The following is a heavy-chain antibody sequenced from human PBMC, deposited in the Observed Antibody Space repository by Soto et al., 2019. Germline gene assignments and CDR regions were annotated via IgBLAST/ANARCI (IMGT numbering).Heavy chain of an antibody. Sequence: SETLSLTCAVYGGSFSGYHWSWIRQPPGKGLEWIGEINHSGSTNYNPSLKSRVTISVDTSKNHFSLKLSSVTAADTAVYYCARGYGDYGVGYYYGMDVWGQGTTVTVSS. CDR1: GGSFSGYH. J-gene: IGHJ6*02. D-gene: IGHD4-17*01. CDR2: INHSGST. CDR3: ARGYGDYGVGYYYGMDV. V-gene: IGHV4-34*01.